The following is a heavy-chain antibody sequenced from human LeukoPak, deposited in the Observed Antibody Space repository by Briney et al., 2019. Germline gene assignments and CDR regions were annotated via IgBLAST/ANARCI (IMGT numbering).Heavy chain of an antibody. Sequence: AASVKVSCKASGYTFTSYAMHWVRQAPGQRLEWMGWINAGNVNTKYSQKFQGRITITRDTSASTAYMELSSLRSEDTAVYYCARDGRKSAAGTDPPPDYWGQGTLVTVSS. D-gene: IGHD6-13*01. J-gene: IGHJ4*02. CDR1: GYTFTSYA. V-gene: IGHV1-3*01. CDR2: INAGNVNT. CDR3: ARDGRKSAAGTDPPPDY.